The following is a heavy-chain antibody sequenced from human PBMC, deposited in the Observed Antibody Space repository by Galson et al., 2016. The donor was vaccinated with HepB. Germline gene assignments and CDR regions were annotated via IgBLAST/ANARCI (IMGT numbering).Heavy chain of an antibody. Sequence: SVKVSCKASGYTFTSYYMHWVRQAPGQGLEWMGVINPSGGTTSYAQKFQGRVTITRDTSASTAYMELSSLRSEDSAVYYCARGITVEPSANWFDPWGQGSLVTVSS. V-gene: IGHV1-46*01. J-gene: IGHJ5*02. D-gene: IGHD4-11*01. CDR2: INPSGGTT. CDR1: GYTFTSYY. CDR3: ARGITVEPSANWFDP.